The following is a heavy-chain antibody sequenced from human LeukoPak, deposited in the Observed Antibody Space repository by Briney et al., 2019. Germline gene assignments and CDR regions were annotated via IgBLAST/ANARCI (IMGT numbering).Heavy chain of an antibody. CDR2: VSSSSSYI. Sequence: PGGSLRLSCAASGFTFSSYSMNWVRQAPGKGLEWVSSVSSSSSYIYYADSVKGRFTVSRDNAKNSLYLQMNSLRAEDTAVYYCARPEAYGDYGWGQGTLVTVSS. CDR3: ARPEAYGDYG. V-gene: IGHV3-21*01. D-gene: IGHD4-17*01. J-gene: IGHJ4*02. CDR1: GFTFSSYS.